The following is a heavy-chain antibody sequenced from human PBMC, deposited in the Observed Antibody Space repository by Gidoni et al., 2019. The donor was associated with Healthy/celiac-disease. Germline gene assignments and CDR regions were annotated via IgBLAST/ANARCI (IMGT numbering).Heavy chain of an antibody. CDR1: GGSFSGYY. D-gene: IGHD3-3*01. J-gene: IGHJ5*02. CDR3: ARCGSGSHNWFDP. Sequence: QVQLQQWGAGLLKPSETLSLTCAVYGGSFSGYYWSWIRQPPGKGLEWIGEINHSGSTNYNPSLKSRVTISVDTSKNQFSLKLSSVTAADTAVYYCARCGSGSHNWFDPWGQGTLVTVSS. CDR2: INHSGST. V-gene: IGHV4-34*01.